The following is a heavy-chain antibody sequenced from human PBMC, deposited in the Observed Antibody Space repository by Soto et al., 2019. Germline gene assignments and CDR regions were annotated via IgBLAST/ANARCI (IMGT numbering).Heavy chain of an antibody. CDR3: ARGVHSSISGMYRLWYFDL. D-gene: IGHD3-10*01. V-gene: IGHV3-9*01. CDR2: FSGYSAHL. CDR1: EFTFDAYA. Sequence: EVHLVESGGGLVQSGRSLRLSCAASEFTFDAYAMHWVRQAPGKGLEWVAGFSGYSAHLGYAESVKGRFNSSRDYANNSLNLQMNSLRADGTAFYYCARGVHSSISGMYRLWYFDLWGRGTLVTVSS. J-gene: IGHJ2*01.